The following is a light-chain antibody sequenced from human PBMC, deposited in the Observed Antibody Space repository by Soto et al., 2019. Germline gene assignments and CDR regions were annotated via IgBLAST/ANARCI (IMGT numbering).Light chain of an antibody. CDR3: QQYGSSPLIT. V-gene: IGKV3-20*01. CDR2: GAS. J-gene: IGKJ5*01. CDR1: QSVSSSY. Sequence: EIVLTQSPGTLSLSPGERATLSCRASQSVSSSYLAWYQQKPGQAPRLLIYGASSRATGIPDRFSGSGSGTDFTLTISRLETEDFAVYYCQQYGSSPLITFGQGTRLEMK.